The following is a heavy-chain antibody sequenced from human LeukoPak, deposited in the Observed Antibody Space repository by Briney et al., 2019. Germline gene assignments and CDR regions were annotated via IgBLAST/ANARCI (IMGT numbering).Heavy chain of an antibody. V-gene: IGHV1-69*01. J-gene: IGHJ4*02. CDR3: ARDHCSGGSCFYYFDY. CDR1: GGTFNNYA. Sequence: PGGSVKVSCKGSGGTFNNYAISWVGQAPGQGLEGIGGVIPIFGTANYAQKLQGRVTITADESTRTAYMELSSLRSEDTAVYYCARDHCSGGSCFYYFDYWGQGTLVTVSS. D-gene: IGHD2-15*01. CDR2: VIPIFGTA.